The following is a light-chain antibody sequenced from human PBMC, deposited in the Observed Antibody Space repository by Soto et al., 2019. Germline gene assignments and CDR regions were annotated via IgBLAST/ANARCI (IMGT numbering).Light chain of an antibody. CDR1: QSVSSK. CDR2: GAS. J-gene: IGKJ2*01. Sequence: EIVLTQSPATLSLSPGERAALSCRPSQSVSSKLAWYQQKPGQGPRLLIYGASTRATGIPARFSGSGSGTEFTLTISSLQSEDFAVYFCQQYNNWPYTFGQGTKVDIK. V-gene: IGKV3-15*01. CDR3: QQYNNWPYT.